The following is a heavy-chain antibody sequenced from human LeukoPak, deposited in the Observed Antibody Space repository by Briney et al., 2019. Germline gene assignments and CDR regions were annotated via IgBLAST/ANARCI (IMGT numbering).Heavy chain of an antibody. Sequence: PSETLSLTCTLSGVSINSYYWIWLRQPAGKGLEWVGRIYSSGGTNSHHSLKSGMTISVDTSKNQFSLKLSSVTAADTAVYYCASGGYSYSYDEFDYWGQGTLVTVSS. CDR3: ASGGYSYSYDEFDY. CDR1: GVSINSYY. CDR2: IYSSGGT. J-gene: IGHJ4*02. D-gene: IGHD5-18*01. V-gene: IGHV4-4*07.